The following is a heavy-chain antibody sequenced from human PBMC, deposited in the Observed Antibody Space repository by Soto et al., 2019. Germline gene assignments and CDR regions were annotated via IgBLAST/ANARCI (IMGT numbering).Heavy chain of an antibody. CDR2: IYYSGST. CDR1: GGSISSSSYY. D-gene: IGHD3-22*01. CDR3: ARIRGYYDSSGDAFDI. J-gene: IGHJ3*02. Sequence: SETLSLTCTVSGGSISSSSYYWGWIRQPPGKGLEWIGSIYYSGSTYYNPSLKSRVTISVDTSKNQFSLKLSSVTAADTAVYYCARIRGYYDSSGDAFDIWGQGTMVTVSS. V-gene: IGHV4-39*01.